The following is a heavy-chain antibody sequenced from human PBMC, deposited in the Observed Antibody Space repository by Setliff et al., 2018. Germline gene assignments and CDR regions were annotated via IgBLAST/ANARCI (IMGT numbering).Heavy chain of an antibody. CDR3: ARVDFTMLQGVLGH. V-gene: IGHV4-39*07. CDR1: NGSVSTTSHY. CDR2: VYYSGYT. D-gene: IGHD3-10*01. Sequence: SETLSLTCTVSNGSVSTTSHYWGWVRQPPGKGLEWIGSVYYSGYTYYSPSLESRVAISVDTSKNQFSLKVNSVTAADTAVYYCARVDFTMLQGVLGHWGQGTLVTVLL. J-gene: IGHJ1*01.